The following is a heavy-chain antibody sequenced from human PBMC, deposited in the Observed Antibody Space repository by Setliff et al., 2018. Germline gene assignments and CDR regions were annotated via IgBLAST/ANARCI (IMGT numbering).Heavy chain of an antibody. V-gene: IGHV4-59*11. Sequence: SETLSLTCTVSPGSISRHYWSWFRQAPGKGLEWIGYRHDNGERDYNPSLGSRVSISVDTSKNQFSLMLTSVTAADTAIYYCAGRPQNTPMGPCDYWGQGTLVTVSS. CDR1: PGSISRHY. CDR3: AGRPQNTPMGPCDY. J-gene: IGHJ4*02. D-gene: IGHD5-18*01. CDR2: RHDNGER.